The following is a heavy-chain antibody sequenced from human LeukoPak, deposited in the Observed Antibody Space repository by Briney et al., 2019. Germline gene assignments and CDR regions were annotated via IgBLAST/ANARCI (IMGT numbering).Heavy chain of an antibody. Sequence: GESLKISCKGSGYSFTNFWIGWVRQMPGKGLEWMGVISPGDFGIRYSPSFQGQVTISVDKSISTAYLQWSSLKASDSAMYYCAAGGASAPWGQGTLVTVSS. CDR1: GYSFTNFW. J-gene: IGHJ5*02. D-gene: IGHD3-16*01. CDR3: AAGGASAP. CDR2: ISPGDFGI. V-gene: IGHV5-51*01.